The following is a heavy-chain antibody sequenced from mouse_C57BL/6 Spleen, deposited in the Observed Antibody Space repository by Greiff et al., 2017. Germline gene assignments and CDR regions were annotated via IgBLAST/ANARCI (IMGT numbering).Heavy chain of an antibody. CDR1: GFTFSSYA. CDR3: ARTFGSSYGFAY. Sequence: EVMLVESGGGLVKPGGSLTLSCAASGFTFSSYAMSWVRQTPEKRLEWVATISDGGSYTNYPDNVKGRFTISRDNAKNNLYLQMSRLKSEDTAMDYCARTFGSSYGFAYGGQGTLVTVSA. D-gene: IGHD1-1*01. J-gene: IGHJ3*01. V-gene: IGHV5-4*03. CDR2: ISDGGSYT.